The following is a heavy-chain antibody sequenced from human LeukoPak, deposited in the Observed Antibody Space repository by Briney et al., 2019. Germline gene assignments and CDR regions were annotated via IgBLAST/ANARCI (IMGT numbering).Heavy chain of an antibody. J-gene: IGHJ4*02. CDR3: TRGGEMATVDY. V-gene: IGHV4-61*05. CDR1: GGSISSSSYY. D-gene: IGHD5-24*01. Sequence: PSETLSLTCTVSGGSISSSSYYWGWIRQPPGKGLEWIGYMYYSGSTNYNPSLKSRVTISVDTSKNQFSLKLSSVTAADTAVYYCTRGGEMATVDYWGQGTLVTVSS. CDR2: MYYSGST.